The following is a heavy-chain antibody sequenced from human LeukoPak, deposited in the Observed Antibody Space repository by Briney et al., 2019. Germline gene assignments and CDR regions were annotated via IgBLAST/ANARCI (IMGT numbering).Heavy chain of an antibody. CDR2: IYTSGST. Sequence: SETLSLTCTVSGGSISSYYWSWIRQPAGKGLEWIGRIYTSGSTNYNPSLKSRVTMSVDTSKNQFSLKLSSVTAADTAVYYCARDHVLLWFGELGENWFDPWGQGTLVTASS. J-gene: IGHJ5*02. CDR3: ARDHVLLWFGELGENWFDP. CDR1: GGSISSYY. V-gene: IGHV4-4*07. D-gene: IGHD3-10*01.